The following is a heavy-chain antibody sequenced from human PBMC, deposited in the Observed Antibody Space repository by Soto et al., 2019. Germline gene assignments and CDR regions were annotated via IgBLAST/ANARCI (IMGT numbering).Heavy chain of an antibody. CDR2: IYYSGST. CDR3: ASDRSSGWDQGYGMDV. CDR1: GGSISTYY. D-gene: IGHD6-19*01. V-gene: IGHV4-59*01. J-gene: IGHJ6*02. Sequence: PSETLSLTCTVSGGSISTYYWSWIRQPSGKGLEWIGYIYYSGSTSYNPSLKSRVTISVDTSKNQSSLKLRSVTAADTAVYYCASDRSSGWDQGYGMDVWGQGTTVTVSS.